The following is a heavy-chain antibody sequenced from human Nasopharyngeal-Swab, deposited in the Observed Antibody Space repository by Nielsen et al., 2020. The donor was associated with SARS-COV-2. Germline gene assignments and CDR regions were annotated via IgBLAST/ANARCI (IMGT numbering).Heavy chain of an antibody. CDR3: AREVPYSGHDDAFDI. Sequence: GESLKISCAASGFGFSNYDVNWVRQAPGKGLEWISYISTTTATIYYADSVKGRFTISRDNAKNSLYLQMNSLRAEDTAVYYCAREVPYSGHDDAFDIWGQGTMVTVSA. CDR1: GFGFSNYD. D-gene: IGHD5-12*01. V-gene: IGHV3-48*03. CDR2: ISTTTATI. J-gene: IGHJ3*02.